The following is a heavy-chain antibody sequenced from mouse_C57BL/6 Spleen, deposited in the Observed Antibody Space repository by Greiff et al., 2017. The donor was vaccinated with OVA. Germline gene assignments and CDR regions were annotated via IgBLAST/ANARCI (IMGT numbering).Heavy chain of an antibody. D-gene: IGHD6-1*01. J-gene: IGHJ1*03. CDR3: ARYGCSSWYFDV. Sequence: EVKVVESGGGLVQPGGSLSLSCAASGFTFTDYYMSWVRQPPGKALEWLGFIRNKANGYTTEYSASVKGRFTISRDNSQSILYLQMNALRAEDSATCYGARYGCSSWYFDVWGTGTTVTVSS. CDR1: GFTFTDYY. CDR2: IRNKANGYTT. V-gene: IGHV7-3*01.